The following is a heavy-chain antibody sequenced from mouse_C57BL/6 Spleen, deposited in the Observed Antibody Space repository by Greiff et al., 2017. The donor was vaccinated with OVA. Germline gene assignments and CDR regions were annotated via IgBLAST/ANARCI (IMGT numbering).Heavy chain of an antibody. CDR1: GYSFTSYY. V-gene: IGHV1-66*01. CDR2: IYPGSGNT. D-gene: IGHD1-1*01. CDR3: ARNYGSPHWYFDV. J-gene: IGHJ1*03. Sequence: VKLQQSGPELVKPGASVKISCKASGYSFTSYYIHWVKQRPGQGLEWIGWIYPGSGNTKYNEKFKGKATLTADTSSSTAYMQLSSLTSEDSAVYYCARNYGSPHWYFDVWGTGTTVTVSS.